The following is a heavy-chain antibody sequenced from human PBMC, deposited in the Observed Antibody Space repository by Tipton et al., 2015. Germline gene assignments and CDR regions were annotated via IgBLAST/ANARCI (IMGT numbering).Heavy chain of an antibody. J-gene: IGHJ4*02. CDR2: ISYDGRTT. D-gene: IGHD3-10*01. CDR1: GFTFSNYA. V-gene: IGHV3-30*01. Sequence: SLRLSCAASGFTFSNYAMHWVRQAPGKGLEWAALISYDGRTTHYADSVKGRFTVSRDNSKNTLYLQMNSLRAEDTALYYCARGYYYGSGYYYGSGNSITLFYWGQGTLVTVSS. CDR3: ARGYYYGSGYYYGSGNSITLFY.